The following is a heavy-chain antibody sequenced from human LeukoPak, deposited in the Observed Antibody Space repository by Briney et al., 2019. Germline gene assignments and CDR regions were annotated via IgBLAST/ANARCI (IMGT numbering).Heavy chain of an antibody. CDR1: GFTFSSYD. D-gene: IGHD2-15*01. Sequence: PGGSLRLSCAASGFTFSSYDMNWVRQVPGKGLEWVSGIGKSGHTYYAGSVKGRLTISRENAKNSLYLQMNDLRAGDTAVYYCASGADGWNYWGQGTLVTVSS. J-gene: IGHJ4*02. V-gene: IGHV3-13*01. CDR3: ASGADGWNY. CDR2: IGKSGHT.